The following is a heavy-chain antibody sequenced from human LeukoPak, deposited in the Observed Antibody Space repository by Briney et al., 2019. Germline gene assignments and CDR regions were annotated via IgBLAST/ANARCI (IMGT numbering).Heavy chain of an antibody. CDR1: GFTVSSKY. J-gene: IGHJ4*02. CDR3: ARDDYDSNGYYLFDY. V-gene: IGHV3-66*01. Sequence: GGSLRLSCAVSGFTVSSKYMSWVRQAPGKGLEWDSVIYSTGDTRYADSVKGRFSISRDNSKNTLYLQMNSLRAEDTAVYYCARDDYDSNGYYLFDYWGQGTLVTVSS. D-gene: IGHD3-22*01. CDR2: IYSTGDT.